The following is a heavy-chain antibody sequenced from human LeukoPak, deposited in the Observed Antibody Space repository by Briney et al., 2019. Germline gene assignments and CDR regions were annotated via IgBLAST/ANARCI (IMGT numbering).Heavy chain of an antibody. CDR3: ARGGIQLSYFDY. D-gene: IGHD5-18*01. V-gene: IGHV3-30-3*01. J-gene: IGHJ4*02. CDR2: ISYDGSNK. Sequence: GGSLRLSCAASGFTFSSYAMHWVRQAPGKGLEWVAVISYDGSNKYYADSVKGRFTISRDNSKNTLYLQMNSLRAEDTAVYYCARGGIQLSYFDYWGQGTLVTVSS. CDR1: GFTFSSYA.